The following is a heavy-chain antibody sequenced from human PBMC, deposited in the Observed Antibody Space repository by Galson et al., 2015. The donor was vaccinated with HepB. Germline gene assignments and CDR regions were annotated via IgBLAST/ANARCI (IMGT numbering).Heavy chain of an antibody. J-gene: IGHJ4*02. CDR3: TRDLTDGYSSDY. V-gene: IGHV3-30*04. D-gene: IGHD5-24*01. CDR1: GFTFNSRS. CDR2: ISNDGSHK. Sequence: SLRLSCAVSGFTFNSRSMHWVRQAPGKGLEWVTFISNDGSHKVYADSVRGRFTISRDNSKNTLSLQMSSLRVEDTAVYYCTRDLTDGYSSDYWGQGALVTVSS.